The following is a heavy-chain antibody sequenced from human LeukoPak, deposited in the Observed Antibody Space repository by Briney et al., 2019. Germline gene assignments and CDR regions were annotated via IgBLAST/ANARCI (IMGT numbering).Heavy chain of an antibody. Sequence: ASVKVSCKASGYTFTSYDINWVRQATGQGLEWMGWMNPNSGNTGYAQKFQGRVTMTRNTSISTAYMELSSLRSEDTAVYYSARRRLSGSYYYYGMDVWGQGTTVTVSS. D-gene: IGHD1-26*01. CDR3: ARRRLSGSYYYYGMDV. J-gene: IGHJ6*02. CDR1: GYTFTSYD. V-gene: IGHV1-8*01. CDR2: MNPNSGNT.